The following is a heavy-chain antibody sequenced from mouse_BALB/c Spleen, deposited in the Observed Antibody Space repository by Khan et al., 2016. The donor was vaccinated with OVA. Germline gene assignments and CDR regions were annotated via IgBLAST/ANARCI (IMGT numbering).Heavy chain of an antibody. D-gene: IGHD2-14*01. CDR1: GYSITSNYA. CDR3: ARKKYDGYAGDN. V-gene: IGHV3-2*02. J-gene: IGHJ4*01. CDR2: ISYSGST. Sequence: EVQLQESGPGLVKPSQSLSLTCTVTGYSITSNYAWNWIRQFPGNKLEWMGYISYSGSTSYNPSLKSRISITRDTSKNQFFLQLNSVNTEDTATFYGARKKYDGYAGDNWGKGTSVTVS.